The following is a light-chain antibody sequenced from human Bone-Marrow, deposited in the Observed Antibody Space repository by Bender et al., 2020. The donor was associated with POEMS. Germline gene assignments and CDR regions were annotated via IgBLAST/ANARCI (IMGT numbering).Light chain of an antibody. CDR1: SSDIGPYDY. V-gene: IGLV2-8*01. CDR2: EVT. CDR3: SSMRV. J-gene: IGLJ2*01. Sequence: QSALTQPASVSASPGQSITISCTGTSSDIGPYDYVSWYQQHPGKAPKLMIYEVTKRPSGVPDRFSGSKSGNTASLTVSGLQAEDEADYYCSSMRVFGGGTKLTVL.